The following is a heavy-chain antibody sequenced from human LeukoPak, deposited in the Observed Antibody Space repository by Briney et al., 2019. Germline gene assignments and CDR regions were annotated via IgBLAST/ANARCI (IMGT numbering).Heavy chain of an antibody. V-gene: IGHV1-69*06. Sequence: SVKVSCKASGDTLGNYAITWVRQAPGQGLEWMGRIIPIFGTTYYAQKFQGRVTITADKSTNTAYMEMSSLESEDTAVYYCAREPGGFRKYLAYWGQGALVTVSS. D-gene: IGHD2-15*01. CDR2: IIPIFGTT. CDR3: AREPGGFRKYLAY. J-gene: IGHJ4*02. CDR1: GDTLGNYA.